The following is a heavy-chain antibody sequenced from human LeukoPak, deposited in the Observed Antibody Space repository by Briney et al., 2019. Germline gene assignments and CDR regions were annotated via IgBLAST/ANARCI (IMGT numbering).Heavy chain of an antibody. Sequence: ASVGVSCKVSGYTFTDYYMHWVQQAPGKGLEWMGLVDPEDGETIYAEKFQGRVTITADTSTDTAYMELSSLRTEDTAVYYCATGSGSYHDYWGQGTLVTVSS. CDR2: VDPEDGET. J-gene: IGHJ4*02. D-gene: IGHD1-26*01. CDR3: ATGSGSYHDY. CDR1: GYTFTDYY. V-gene: IGHV1-69-2*01.